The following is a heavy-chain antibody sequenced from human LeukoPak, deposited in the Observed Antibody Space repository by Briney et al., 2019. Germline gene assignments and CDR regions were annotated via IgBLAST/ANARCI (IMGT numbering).Heavy chain of an antibody. J-gene: IGHJ6*03. CDR2: IIPIFGTA. CDR1: GGTFSSYA. V-gene: IGHV1-69*05. Sequence: ASVKVSCKASGGTFSSYAISWVRQAPGQGLEWMGRIIPIFGTANYAQKFRGRVTITTDESTSTAYMELSSLRSEDTAVYYCARGGDSSSFYYYYYMDVWGKGTTVTVSS. D-gene: IGHD6-6*01. CDR3: ARGGDSSSFYYYYYMDV.